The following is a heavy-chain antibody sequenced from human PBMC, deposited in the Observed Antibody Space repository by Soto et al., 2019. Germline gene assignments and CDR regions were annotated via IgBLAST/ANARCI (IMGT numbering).Heavy chain of an antibody. Sequence: QVQLVESGGGVVQPGRSLRLSCAASGFTFSSYAMHWVRQAPGKGLEWVAVISYDGSNKYYADSVKGRFTISRDNSKNTLYLQMNCLRAEDTAVYYCARDHYGYGSNYFDYWGQGTLVTVSS. J-gene: IGHJ4*02. CDR1: GFTFSSYA. CDR3: ARDHYGYGSNYFDY. V-gene: IGHV3-30-3*01. D-gene: IGHD5-18*01. CDR2: ISYDGSNK.